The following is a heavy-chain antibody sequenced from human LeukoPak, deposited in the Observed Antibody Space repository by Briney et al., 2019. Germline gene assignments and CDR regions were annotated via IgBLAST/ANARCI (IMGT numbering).Heavy chain of an antibody. D-gene: IGHD3-10*01. Sequence: PGGSLRLSYAASGFTFSSYGMTWVRQAPGKGLEWVSAIDTSGGTTWYADSVKGRLTISRDNAKNTLYMQMISLRAEDTAIYYCAKERGPRQGLDYWGQGTLVTVSS. V-gene: IGHV3-23*01. CDR3: AKERGPRQGLDY. CDR2: IDTSGGTT. J-gene: IGHJ4*02. CDR1: GFTFSSYG.